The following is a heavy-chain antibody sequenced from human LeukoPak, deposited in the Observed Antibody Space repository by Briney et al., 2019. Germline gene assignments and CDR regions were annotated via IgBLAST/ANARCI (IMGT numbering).Heavy chain of an antibody. CDR2: IYSGGST. Sequence: GGSLRLSCAASGFTVSSNYMSWVRQAPGKGLEWVSVIYSGGSTYYADSVKGRFTISRDNSKNTLYLQMNSLRAEDTAVYYCARDIGKMATAVDYWGQGTLVTLSS. CDR1: GFTVSSNY. D-gene: IGHD5-24*01. V-gene: IGHV3-66*01. J-gene: IGHJ4*02. CDR3: ARDIGKMATAVDY.